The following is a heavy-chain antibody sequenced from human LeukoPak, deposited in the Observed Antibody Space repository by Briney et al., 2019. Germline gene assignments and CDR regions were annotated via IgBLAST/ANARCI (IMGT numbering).Heavy chain of an antibody. D-gene: IGHD3-22*01. CDR2: IIPIFDSA. CDR1: GGTFTNYA. V-gene: IGHV1-69*05. J-gene: IGHJ4*02. CDR3: ASQDASIYSESSTSPTYSD. Sequence: GASVKVSCKASGGTFTNYAFNWVRQAPGQGLEWMGRIIPIFDSAHCAQRFQGRITITTDESSTTAYMTLSSLTSDDTAVYYCASQDASIYSESSTSPTYSDWGQGTLVTVSS.